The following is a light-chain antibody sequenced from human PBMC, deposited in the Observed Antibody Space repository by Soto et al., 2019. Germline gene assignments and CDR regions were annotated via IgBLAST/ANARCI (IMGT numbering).Light chain of an antibody. CDR2: EVS. CDR3: SSYTDNSTLV. J-gene: IGLJ1*01. Sequence: QSALTQPASVSGSPGQSITISCTGTSSDVGGYNYVSWYQQHPDKAPKLILYEVSNRPSGVSNGFSGSKSGNTASLTISGLQTEDGADYYCSSYTDNSTLVFGTGTKLTVL. V-gene: IGLV2-14*01. CDR1: SSDVGGYNY.